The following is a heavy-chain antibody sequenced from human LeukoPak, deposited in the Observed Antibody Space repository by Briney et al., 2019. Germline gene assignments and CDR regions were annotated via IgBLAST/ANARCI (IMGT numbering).Heavy chain of an antibody. J-gene: IGHJ4*02. V-gene: IGHV4-31*03. CDR1: GGSISSGYYY. CDR3: ARGKGQLWSLRFDY. D-gene: IGHD5-18*01. Sequence: PSETLSLTCSVSGGSISSGYYYWSWIRQHPGRGLEWIGYIFYSGSTYYNPSLKSRLIISADTSQNQFSLRLTSVTAADTAVYYCARGKGQLWSLRFDYWGQGTLVAVSS. CDR2: IFYSGST.